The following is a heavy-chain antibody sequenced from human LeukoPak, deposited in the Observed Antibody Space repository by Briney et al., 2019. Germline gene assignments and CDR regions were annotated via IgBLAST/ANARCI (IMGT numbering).Heavy chain of an antibody. CDR1: GGSISNSNW. D-gene: IGHD3-9*01. J-gene: IGHJ4*02. CDR2: IYHSGST. Sequence: SETLSLTCAVSGGSISNSNWWNWVRQPPGKGLEWIGEIYHSGSTNYNPSLKSRVTISVDKSKNQFSLKLSSVTAADTAVYYCARVHFDDPTQELDYWGQGTLVTVSS. CDR3: ARVHFDDPTQELDY. V-gene: IGHV4-4*02.